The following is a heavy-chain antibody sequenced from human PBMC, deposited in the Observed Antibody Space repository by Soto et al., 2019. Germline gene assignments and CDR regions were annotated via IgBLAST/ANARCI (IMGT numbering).Heavy chain of an antibody. CDR1: GFTFSSYA. V-gene: IGHV3-30-3*01. J-gene: IGHJ4*02. Sequence: QVQLVESGGGVVQPGRSLRLSCEVSGFTFSSYAMHWVRQAPGKGLEWVAVISFDGSNKYYEDSVKGRITVSRDNSKNKLYLTMNRQRTKQTAEYYCARVDSAVGANSPTGFDYWGQGTLVTVSS. CDR3: ARVDSAVGANSPTGFDY. CDR2: ISFDGSNK. D-gene: IGHD1-26*01.